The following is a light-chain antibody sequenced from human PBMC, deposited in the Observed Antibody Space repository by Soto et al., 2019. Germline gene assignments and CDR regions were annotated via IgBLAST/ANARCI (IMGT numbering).Light chain of an antibody. Sequence: DIQMTQSPSTLSASVGDRVTITCRASQSISSWLAWYQTKPGKAPNLLIYKASSLESGVPSRFSGSGSGTEFTLTISSLQPDDFATYSCQQYQSFPLTFGGGTKLEIK. CDR2: KAS. CDR1: QSISSW. CDR3: QQYQSFPLT. J-gene: IGKJ4*01. V-gene: IGKV1-5*03.